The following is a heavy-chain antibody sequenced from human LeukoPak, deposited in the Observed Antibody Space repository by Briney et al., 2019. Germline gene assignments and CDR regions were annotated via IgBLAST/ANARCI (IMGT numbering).Heavy chain of an antibody. CDR3: ARDNSGESDDAFDI. D-gene: IGHD2-15*01. CDR1: GYIFSIYE. V-gene: IGHV1-18*01. CDR2: ISAYNGNT. J-gene: IGHJ3*02. Sequence: ASVKFSCTASGYIFSIYEISWMRQATGQGLEWMGWISAYNGNTNYAQKFLGRVTMTTDSSTSKAYMELRSLRSDDTDVYYCARDNSGESDDAFDIWGEGTMVTVSS.